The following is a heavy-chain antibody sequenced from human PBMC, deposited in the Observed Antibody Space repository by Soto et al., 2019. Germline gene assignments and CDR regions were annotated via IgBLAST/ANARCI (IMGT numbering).Heavy chain of an antibody. D-gene: IGHD5-18*01. J-gene: IGHJ5*02. CDR1: GFTFSDYA. CDR3: AKDRSVDTRDWFDP. V-gene: IGHV3-23*01. CDR2: VSGSGGST. Sequence: GGSLRLSCAASGFTFSDYAMSWVRQAPGEGLEWVSTVSGSGGSTYYADSVKGRFTISRDNSKNTLYLQMTSLRVDDTALYYCAKDRSVDTRDWFDPWGQGTLVTVSS.